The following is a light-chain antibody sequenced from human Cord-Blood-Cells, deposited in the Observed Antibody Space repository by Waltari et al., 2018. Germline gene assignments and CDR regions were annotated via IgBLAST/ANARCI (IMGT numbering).Light chain of an antibody. CDR2: DAS. V-gene: IGKV3-11*01. CDR1: QSVSSY. Sequence: EIVLTHSPATLSLSLGERATLSCRASQSVSSYLAWYQQNPGQAPRLLIYDASNRATGIPARFSGSGSGTDFTLTISSLEPEDFAVYYCQQRSNWPPMYTFGQGTKLEIK. CDR3: QQRSNWPPMYT. J-gene: IGKJ2*01.